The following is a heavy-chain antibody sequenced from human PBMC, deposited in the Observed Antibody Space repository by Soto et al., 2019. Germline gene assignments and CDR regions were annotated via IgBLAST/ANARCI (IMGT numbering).Heavy chain of an antibody. V-gene: IGHV3-21*01. Sequence: EVQLVESGGGLVKPGGSLRLSCAASGFTFSSYSMNWVRQAPGKGLEWVSSISSSSSYIYYADSLKGRFTISRDNAKNSLYLQMNSLRAEDTAVYYCARDKCSGGSCYSDYWGQGTLVTVSS. CDR3: ARDKCSGGSCYSDY. CDR2: ISSSSSYI. J-gene: IGHJ4*02. D-gene: IGHD2-15*01. CDR1: GFTFSSYS.